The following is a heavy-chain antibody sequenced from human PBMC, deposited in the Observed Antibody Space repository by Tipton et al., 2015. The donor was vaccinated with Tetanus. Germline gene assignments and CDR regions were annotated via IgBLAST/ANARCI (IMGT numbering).Heavy chain of an antibody. CDR3: AKSLYGGLDY. V-gene: IGHV3-23*01. D-gene: IGHD2-8*01. CDR2: ISGNGGST. CDR1: GFTFSTYV. J-gene: IGHJ4*02. Sequence: GSLRLSCAASGFTFSTYVMSWVRQAPGKGLEWVSGISGNGGSTFYAGSVKGRFTISRDNSRNTLYLQMNSLRAEDTALYYCAKSLYGGLDYWGQGTLVTVSS.